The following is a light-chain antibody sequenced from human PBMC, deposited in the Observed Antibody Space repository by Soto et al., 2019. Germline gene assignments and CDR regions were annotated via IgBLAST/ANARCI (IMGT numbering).Light chain of an antibody. Sequence: DIQMTQSPSSLSASVGDRFTITCRASQGIGTYLAWYQQKPGKVPKLLIYHASTLHSGVPSRFSGSGSGTDFTLTISSLQAEDVATYYCQKYNRAPQPFGQGTKVEIK. CDR1: QGIGTY. J-gene: IGKJ1*01. CDR3: QKYNRAPQP. V-gene: IGKV1-27*01. CDR2: HAS.